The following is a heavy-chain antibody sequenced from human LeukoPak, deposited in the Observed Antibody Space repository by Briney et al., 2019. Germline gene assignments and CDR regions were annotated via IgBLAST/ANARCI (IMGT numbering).Heavy chain of an antibody. Sequence: GGSLRLSCAASGFTFNTYAMSWEAQAPGLGLEWGTATSGTEGRTYSADSVKGRFTISRDSSKSTLYLQMNTLRAEDTAVYYCAKDVVVAPYAGYAVGSWGQGTLVTVSS. CDR1: GFTFNTYA. CDR2: TSGTEGRT. V-gene: IGHV3-23*01. CDR3: AKDVVVAPYAGYAVGS. D-gene: IGHD2-2*01. J-gene: IGHJ5*02.